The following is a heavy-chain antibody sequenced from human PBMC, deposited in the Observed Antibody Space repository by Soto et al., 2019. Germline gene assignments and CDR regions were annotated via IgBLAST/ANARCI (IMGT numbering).Heavy chain of an antibody. CDR3: ARVRGEIVVVPAATAVSSSFDP. D-gene: IGHD2-2*01. Sequence: ASVKVSCTASGYTFTSYDINWVRQATGQGLEWMGWISAYNGNTNYAQKLQGRVTMTTDTSTSTAYMELRSLRSDDTAVYYCARVRGEIVVVPAATAVSSSFDPWGQGTLVTVSS. CDR2: ISAYNGNT. CDR1: GYTFTSYD. V-gene: IGHV1-18*01. J-gene: IGHJ5*02.